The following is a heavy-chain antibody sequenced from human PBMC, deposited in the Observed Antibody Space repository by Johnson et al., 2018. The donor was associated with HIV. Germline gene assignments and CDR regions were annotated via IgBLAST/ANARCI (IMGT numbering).Heavy chain of an antibody. Sequence: QMQLVESGGGVVQPGRSLRVSCAASRFSFSDYAMHWVRQAPGKGLEWVAVISYDGSSKFYPNSLKGRFSISRDNSKNTLFLQMNGLRAEDTAVYYCARPMGAVDECDAFDIWGHGTMVTVSS. J-gene: IGHJ3*02. CDR1: RFSFSDYA. V-gene: IGHV3-30*04. CDR2: ISYDGSSK. CDR3: ARPMGAVDECDAFDI. D-gene: IGHD1-26*01.